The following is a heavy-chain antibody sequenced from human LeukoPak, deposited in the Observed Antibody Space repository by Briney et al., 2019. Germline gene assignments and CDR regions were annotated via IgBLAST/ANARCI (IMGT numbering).Heavy chain of an antibody. D-gene: IGHD3-22*01. J-gene: IGHJ4*02. CDR1: GYTFTGYY. CDR2: INPNSGGT. Sequence: ASVTVSCKASGYTFTGYYMHWVRQAPGQGLDWMAWINPNSGGTNYAQKFQGRVTMTRDTSISTAYMELSRLRSDDTAVYYCARGDYYDSSGLLTDWGQGTLVTVSS. V-gene: IGHV1-2*02. CDR3: ARGDYYDSSGLLTD.